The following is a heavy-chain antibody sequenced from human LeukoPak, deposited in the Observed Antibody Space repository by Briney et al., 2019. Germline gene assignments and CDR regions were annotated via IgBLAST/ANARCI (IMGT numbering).Heavy chain of an antibody. V-gene: IGHV3-30*02. J-gene: IGHJ4*02. CDR2: MQFDGGNK. D-gene: IGHD2-8*01. Sequence: PGGSLRLSCAASGFPFSKYGMHWVRQAPGKGLEWVAYMQFDGGNKRYADSVKGRFTISRDNSKNTLFLQMNMLKAEDTAVYYCAEKKPGNGDIFDYWGQGTLLTVSS. CDR1: GFPFSKYG. CDR3: AEKKPGNGDIFDY.